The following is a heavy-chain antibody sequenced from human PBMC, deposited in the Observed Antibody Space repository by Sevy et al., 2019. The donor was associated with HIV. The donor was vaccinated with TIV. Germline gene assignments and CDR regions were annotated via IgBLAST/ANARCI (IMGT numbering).Heavy chain of an antibody. CDR2: INAGNGNT. D-gene: IGHD1-26*01. V-gene: IGHV1-3*01. CDR1: GYTFTSYA. CDR3: ARPRAPSGSYLDAFDI. J-gene: IGHJ3*02. Sequence: ASLKVSCKASGYTFTSYAMHWVRQAPGQRLEWMGWINAGNGNTKYSQKFQGRVTITRDTSASTAYMELSSLRSEDTAVYYCARPRAPSGSYLDAFDIWGQGTMVTVSS.